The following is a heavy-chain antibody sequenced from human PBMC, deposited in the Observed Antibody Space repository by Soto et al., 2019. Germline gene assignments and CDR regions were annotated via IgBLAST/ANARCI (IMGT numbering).Heavy chain of an antibody. CDR3: ARDSSGRFDY. D-gene: IGHD6-19*01. V-gene: IGHV4-59*01. CDR1: GGSISSYY. CDR2: SYYSGST. J-gene: IGHJ4*02. Sequence: PSETLSLTCTVSGGSISSYYWSWIRQPPGKGLEWIGYSYYSGSTNYNPALRSRVTRSVDTSKTQSSLKLSSVTAADTAVYYCARDSSGRFDYWGQGTLVTV.